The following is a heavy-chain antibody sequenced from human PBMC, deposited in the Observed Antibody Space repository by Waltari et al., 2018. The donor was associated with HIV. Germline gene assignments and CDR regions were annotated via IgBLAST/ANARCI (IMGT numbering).Heavy chain of an antibody. Sequence: QVQLVESGGGVVQPGRSLRLSCAASGFTFSSFAIHWVRQAPGKGLEWVAVIAYDGSEKYYGDSVKGRFTISRDNSKNTLYLQMNSLRVEDTAVYYCARGRGGPDYWGQGTLVTVSS. D-gene: IGHD3-10*01. CDR1: GFTFSSFA. CDR2: IAYDGSEK. CDR3: ARGRGGPDY. J-gene: IGHJ4*02. V-gene: IGHV3-30*01.